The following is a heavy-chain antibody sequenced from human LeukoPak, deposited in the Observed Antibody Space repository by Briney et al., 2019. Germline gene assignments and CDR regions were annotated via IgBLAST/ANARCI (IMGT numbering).Heavy chain of an antibody. CDR3: ARGLPIAVAGTGAFDI. J-gene: IGHJ3*02. V-gene: IGHV4-34*01. D-gene: IGHD6-19*01. CDR1: GGSFSGYY. Sequence: NASETLSLTCAVYGGSFSGYYWSWIRQPPGKGLEWIGEINHSGSTNYNPSLKSRVTISVDTSKNQFSLKLSSVTAADTAVYYCARGLPIAVAGTGAFDIWGQGTMVTVSS. CDR2: INHSGST.